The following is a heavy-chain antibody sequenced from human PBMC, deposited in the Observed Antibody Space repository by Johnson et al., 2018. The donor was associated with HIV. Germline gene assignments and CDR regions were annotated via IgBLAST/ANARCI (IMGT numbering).Heavy chain of an antibody. CDR2: IHYDGTNK. CDR1: GFTFSDHY. V-gene: IGHV3-30*02. Sequence: QVLLVESGGGLVKPGGSLRLSCAAPGFTFSDHYMAWIRQAPGKGLEWVSFIHYDGTNKYYADSVKGRFTISRDNSKNTLYLQMNSLRAEDTAVYYCASIDAFDIWGQGTMVTVSS. CDR3: ASIDAFDI. J-gene: IGHJ3*02.